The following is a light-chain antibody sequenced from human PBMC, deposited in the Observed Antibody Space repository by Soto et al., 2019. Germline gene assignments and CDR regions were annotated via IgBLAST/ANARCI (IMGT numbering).Light chain of an antibody. CDR2: SAS. J-gene: IGKJ5*01. CDR3: QKFNTAPLT. CDR1: QDISVY. V-gene: IGKV1-27*01. Sequence: DIQMTQSPSSLSASVGDRVTITCRASQDISVYLAWYQQKPGKVPKLLIYSASTLQSGVPSRFSGSGSWTDFTLTISNLQPEDVATYYCQKFNTAPLTFGQGTRLEIK.